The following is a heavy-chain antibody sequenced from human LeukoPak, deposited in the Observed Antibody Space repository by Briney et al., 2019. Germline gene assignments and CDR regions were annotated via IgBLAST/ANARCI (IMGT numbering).Heavy chain of an antibody. J-gene: IGHJ6*02. CDR2: IKQDGSEK. D-gene: IGHD2-15*01. Sequence: PGGSLRLSCAASGFTFSSYWMSWVRQAPGKGLEWVANIKQDGSEKYYVDSVKGRFTISRDNAKNSLYLQMNSLRAEDTAVYYCARDAGSLEGYCSGGSCYSGKAGTRYGMDVWGQGTTVTVSS. V-gene: IGHV3-7*01. CDR3: ARDAGSLEGYCSGGSCYSGKAGTRYGMDV. CDR1: GFTFSSYW.